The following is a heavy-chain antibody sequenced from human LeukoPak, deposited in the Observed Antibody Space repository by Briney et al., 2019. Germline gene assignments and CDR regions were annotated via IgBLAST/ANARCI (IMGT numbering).Heavy chain of an antibody. J-gene: IGHJ4*02. V-gene: IGHV3-73*01. CDR2: IRSKADSYAI. D-gene: IGHD3-22*01. Sequence: PGGSLRLSCAASGFSFSGSAMHWVRQASGKGLEWVGRIRSKADSYAITYAASVRGRFIISRDDSKNTAYLQMNSLKTEDTAVYYCTSLPNSPTYDASGYYSYWGQGTLVTVSS. CDR1: GFSFSGSA. CDR3: TSLPNSPTYDASGYYSY.